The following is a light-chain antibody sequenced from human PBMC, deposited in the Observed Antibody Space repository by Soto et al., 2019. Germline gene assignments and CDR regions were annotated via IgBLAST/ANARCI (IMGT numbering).Light chain of an antibody. CDR2: GAS. Sequence: EIVLTQSPGTLSLSPGERATLSCRASQSVSSFYLAWYQQKPGQAPRLLISGASNRATGIPDRFSGSGSGTDFTLTISRLEPEDFAVYYCQQFGSSPRTFGQGTTVEIK. CDR1: QSVSSFY. CDR3: QQFGSSPRT. J-gene: IGKJ1*01. V-gene: IGKV3-20*01.